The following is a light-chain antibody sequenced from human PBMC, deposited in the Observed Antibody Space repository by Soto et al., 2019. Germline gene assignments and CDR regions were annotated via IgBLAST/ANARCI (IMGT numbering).Light chain of an antibody. CDR3: CSYAGTYTMGV. CDR2: DVS. V-gene: IGLV2-11*01. J-gene: IGLJ3*02. Sequence: QSALTQPRSVSGSPGQSVTISCTGTSSDVGGYNYVSWYQQHPGKAPKVMIYDVSKRPSGVPDRFSGSKSGNTASLTISGIQAEDEADYYCCSYAGTYTMGVFGGGTKLTVL. CDR1: SSDVGGYNY.